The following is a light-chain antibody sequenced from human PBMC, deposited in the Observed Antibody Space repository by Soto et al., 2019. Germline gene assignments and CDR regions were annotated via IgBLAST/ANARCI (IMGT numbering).Light chain of an antibody. J-gene: IGLJ2*01. V-gene: IGLV2-14*03. CDR1: SSDVGLYNY. Sequence: QSALTQPASVSGSPGQSITISCTGSSSDVGLYNYVSWYQQHPGKAPELMIYDVNDRPSGVSDRFSGSKSGNTASLTISGLQADDEADYFCSSYTSDTTHVVFGGGTQLTVL. CDR2: DVN. CDR3: SSYTSDTTHVV.